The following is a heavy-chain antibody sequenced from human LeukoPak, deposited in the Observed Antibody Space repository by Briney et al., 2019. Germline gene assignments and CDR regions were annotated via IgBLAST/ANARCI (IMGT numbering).Heavy chain of an antibody. CDR1: GGSVSSGSDY. Sequence: SETLSLTCTVSGGSVSSGSDYWSWIRQPPGKGLGSIVYIYYSGSTNYNPSLKSRVTISVDTSKNQFSLKLSSVTAADTAVYYCAREGLYGDYVWSLDYWGQGTLVTVSS. D-gene: IGHD4-17*01. CDR2: IYYSGST. CDR3: AREGLYGDYVWSLDY. J-gene: IGHJ4*02. V-gene: IGHV4-61*01.